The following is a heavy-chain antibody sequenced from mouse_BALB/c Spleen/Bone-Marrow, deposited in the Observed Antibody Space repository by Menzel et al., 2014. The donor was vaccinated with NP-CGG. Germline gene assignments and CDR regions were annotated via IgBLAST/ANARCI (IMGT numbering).Heavy chain of an antibody. Sequence: DLVKPGASVKLSCKASGYTFTSYWINWIKQRPGQGLEWIGRIAPGRGSTYYNEMFKGKATLTVDTSSSTSYIQLSSLSSEDSAVYFCARFPIYYGNYGAIDYWGQGTSVTVSS. V-gene: IGHV1S41*01. D-gene: IGHD2-1*01. CDR1: GYTFTSYW. CDR3: ARFPIYYGNYGAIDY. J-gene: IGHJ4*01. CDR2: IAPGRGST.